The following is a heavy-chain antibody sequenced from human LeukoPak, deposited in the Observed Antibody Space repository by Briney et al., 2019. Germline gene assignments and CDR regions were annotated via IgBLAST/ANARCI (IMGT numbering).Heavy chain of an antibody. CDR1: GYTFSSYG. D-gene: IGHD6-13*01. Sequence: GASVKVSCKACGYTFSSYGISWVRQALGQGLEWVGWISAYNGNTNYAQKLQGRVTMTTDTSTSTAYMELRSLRSDDTAVYYCARDMRIAAAGPLDAFDIWGQGTMVTVSS. V-gene: IGHV1-18*01. J-gene: IGHJ3*02. CDR2: ISAYNGNT. CDR3: ARDMRIAAAGPLDAFDI.